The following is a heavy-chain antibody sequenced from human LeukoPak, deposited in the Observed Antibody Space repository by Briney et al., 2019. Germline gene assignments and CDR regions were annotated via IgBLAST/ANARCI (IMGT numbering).Heavy chain of an antibody. V-gene: IGHV4-4*07. Sequence: SETLSLTCTVSGGSISSYYRSWIRQPAGKGLEWIGRIYTSRSTNYNPSRKSRDTMSVDTSKNQFSLRLSSVTAADTAMYYCARGADFYKGGVDWGQGTLVSVSS. J-gene: IGHJ4*02. CDR1: GGSISSYY. CDR3: ARGADFYKGGVD. CDR2: IYTSRST. D-gene: IGHD3-16*01.